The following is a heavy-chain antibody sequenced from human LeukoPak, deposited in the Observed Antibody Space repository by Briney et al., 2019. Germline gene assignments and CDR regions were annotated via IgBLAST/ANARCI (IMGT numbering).Heavy chain of an antibody. CDR3: ATQTAGYNQAYDS. Sequence: PSETLSLTCTVSGASIGSYSLYWGWMRQPPGKGLEGIGSSYFSGSTYYNPSLRSRVTISVDTSKHQFSLKLISVTAADTAIYYCATQTAGYNQAYDSWGQGTLVTVSA. V-gene: IGHV4-39*01. CDR2: SYFSGST. CDR1: GASIGSYSLY. J-gene: IGHJ5*01. D-gene: IGHD5-18*01.